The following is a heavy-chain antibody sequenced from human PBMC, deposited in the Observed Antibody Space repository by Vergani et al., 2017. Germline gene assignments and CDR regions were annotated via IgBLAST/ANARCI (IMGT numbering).Heavy chain of an antibody. J-gene: IGHJ3*02. Sequence: QLQLQESGSGLVKPSQTLSLTCAVSGGSISSGGYSWSWIRQPPGKGLEWIGYIYHSGSTYYNPSLKSRVTVSVDRSKNQLSLKLSSVTAADTAGYYCAGEDVPGGGAFDIWGQGTMVTVSS. D-gene: IGHD1-14*01. CDR3: AGEDVPGGGAFDI. CDR2: IYHSGST. V-gene: IGHV4-30-2*01. CDR1: GGSISSGGYS.